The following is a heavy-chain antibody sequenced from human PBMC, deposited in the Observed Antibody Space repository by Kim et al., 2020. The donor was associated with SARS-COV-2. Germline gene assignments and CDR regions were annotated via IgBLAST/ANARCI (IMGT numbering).Heavy chain of an antibody. D-gene: IGHD6-19*01. CDR3: AREAVGGSFDY. Sequence: ASVKVSCKASGYTFTTFALYWVRRAPGQRLEXMGWINGGNGNTRYSQKFQARVSIXRDTSXTTACLELGGLRSEDTAVYYCAREAVGGSFDYWXQGTLVTVSS. V-gene: IGHV1-3*01. J-gene: IGHJ4*02. CDR2: INGGNGNT. CDR1: GYTFTTFA.